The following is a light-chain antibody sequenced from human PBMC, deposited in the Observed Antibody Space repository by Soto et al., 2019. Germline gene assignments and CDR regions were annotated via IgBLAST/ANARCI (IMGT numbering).Light chain of an antibody. CDR2: EVT. CDR1: SSDVGSYYL. CDR3: CSFAGGSTYV. V-gene: IGLV2-23*02. J-gene: IGLJ1*01. Sequence: QSALTQPASVSGSPGQSITISCTGTSSDVGSYYLVSWYQQHPCKAPKLMIFEVTKRPSGVSNLFSGSKSGNTASLTISGLQAEDAADYYCCSFAGGSTYVFGTWTKLTVL.